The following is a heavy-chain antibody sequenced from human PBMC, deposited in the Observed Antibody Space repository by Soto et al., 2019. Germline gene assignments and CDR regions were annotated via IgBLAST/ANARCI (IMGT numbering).Heavy chain of an antibody. CDR1: GYSIRNGYY. Sequence: ETLSLTCTVSGYSIRNGYYWGWIRQPPGKGLEWIGTIYHSGSTYYNPSLKSRVTISVDASENHFSLKLSSVTAADTAVYYCARVGPYCGGDCYSPPPWGQGTLVTVSS. V-gene: IGHV4-38-2*02. CDR3: ARVGPYCGGDCYSPPP. CDR2: IYHSGST. D-gene: IGHD2-21*02. J-gene: IGHJ5*02.